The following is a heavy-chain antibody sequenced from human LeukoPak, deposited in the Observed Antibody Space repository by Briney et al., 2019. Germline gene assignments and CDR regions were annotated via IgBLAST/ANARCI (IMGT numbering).Heavy chain of an antibody. CDR1: GYTLTELS. V-gene: IGHV1-24*01. D-gene: IGHD6-13*01. CDR3: ATDPPIAAAGRRVGY. Sequence: ASVKVSCKVSGYTLTELSMHWVRQAPGKGLEWMGGFDPEDGETIYAQKFQGRVTMTEDTSTDTAYMELSSLRSEDTAVYYCATDPPIAAAGRRVGYWGQGTLVTVSS. J-gene: IGHJ4*02. CDR2: FDPEDGET.